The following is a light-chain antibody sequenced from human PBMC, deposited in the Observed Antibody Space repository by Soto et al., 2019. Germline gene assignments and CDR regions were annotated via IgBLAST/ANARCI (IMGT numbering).Light chain of an antibody. Sequence: DIQMTQSPSTLSASVGDRVTITCRASQSISRWLAWYQHKPGKAPKLLIYDASTLDSGVPSRFSGSGSGAEFTLTISRLQPDDFATYYCQQYDTLGTFGQGTKVDIK. CDR1: QSISRW. V-gene: IGKV1-5*01. CDR3: QQYDTLGT. CDR2: DAS. J-gene: IGKJ1*01.